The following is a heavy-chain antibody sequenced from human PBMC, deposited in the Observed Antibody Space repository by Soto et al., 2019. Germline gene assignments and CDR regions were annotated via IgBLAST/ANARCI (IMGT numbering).Heavy chain of an antibody. V-gene: IGHV4-30-2*01. J-gene: IGHJ6*02. CDR3: ARRRDGSGSYRNTYYYYGMDV. CDR2: IYHSGST. CDR1: GGSISSGGYS. D-gene: IGHD3-10*01. Sequence: QLQLQESGSGLVKPSQTLSLTCAVSGGSISSGGYSWSWIRQPPGKGLEWIGYIYHSGSTYYNPSLKSRVTISVDRSKNQFSLKLSSVTAADTAVYYCARRRDGSGSYRNTYYYYGMDVWGQGTTVTVSS.